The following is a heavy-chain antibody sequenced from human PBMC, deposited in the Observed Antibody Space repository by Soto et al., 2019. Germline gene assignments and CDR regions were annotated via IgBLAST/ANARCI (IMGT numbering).Heavy chain of an antibody. D-gene: IGHD3-9*01. Sequence: PSETLSLTCAVYGGSFSGYYWSWIRQPPGKGLEWIGEINHSGSTNSNPSLKSRVTISVDTSKNQFSLKLSSVTAADTAVYYFVTGRFRNTRFYRTPVYGMDVWGQGTTVTVSS. J-gene: IGHJ6*02. CDR1: GGSFSGYY. V-gene: IGHV4-34*01. CDR3: VTGRFRNTRFYRTPVYGMDV. CDR2: INHSGST.